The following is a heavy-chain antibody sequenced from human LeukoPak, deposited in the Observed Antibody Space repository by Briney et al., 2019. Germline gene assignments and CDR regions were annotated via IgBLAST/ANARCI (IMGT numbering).Heavy chain of an antibody. CDR3: ARDQYPLGGVILTFDY. D-gene: IGHD3-16*01. Sequence: PGRSLRLSCAASGFPFSSYAMHWVRQAPGKGGEWVADIWYDGSKTDYAGSVKGRFTTSRDNSKNTVYLQMNSLRAEDTAVYYCARDQYPLGGVILTFDYWGQGTLVTVSS. V-gene: IGHV3-33*08. J-gene: IGHJ4*02. CDR2: IWYDGSKT. CDR1: GFPFSSYA.